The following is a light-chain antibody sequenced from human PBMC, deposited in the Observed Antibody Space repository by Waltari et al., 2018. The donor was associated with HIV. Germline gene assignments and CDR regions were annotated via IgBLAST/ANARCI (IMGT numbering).Light chain of an antibody. CDR1: QDISNS. J-gene: IGKJ1*01. CDR3: QKYDSAPWA. CDR2: AAS. V-gene: IGKV1-27*01. Sequence: DIQMTQSPSSLSASMGDRVTITCRASQDISNSLAWFQQRPGEVPKLLIHAASTLKSGVPSRFSGSGSGTDFTLTISSLQPEDVATYYCQKYDSAPWAFGQGTKVEIK.